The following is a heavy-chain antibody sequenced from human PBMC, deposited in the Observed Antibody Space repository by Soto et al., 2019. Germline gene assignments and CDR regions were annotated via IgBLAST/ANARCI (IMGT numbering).Heavy chain of an antibody. CDR3: ARHEWLRRWLVTEY. Sequence: SETLSLTCSVSGDSIGSSTNYWGWIRQPPGKGLEWIGTIYHSGHTYYNPTLKSRVAISVDMSKNQFSLRLNSVSAADTAVYYCARHEWLRRWLVTEYWGQGALVTVSS. CDR2: IYHSGHT. J-gene: IGHJ4*02. D-gene: IGHD5-12*01. CDR1: GDSIGSSTNY. V-gene: IGHV4-39*01.